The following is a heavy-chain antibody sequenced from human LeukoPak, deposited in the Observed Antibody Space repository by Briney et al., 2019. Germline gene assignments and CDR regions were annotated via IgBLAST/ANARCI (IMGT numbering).Heavy chain of an antibody. CDR1: GGSFSGYY. V-gene: IGHV4-34*01. CDR3: ASRDCSGGSCYSSSYYYYCYYMDV. D-gene: IGHD2-15*01. J-gene: IGHJ6*03. CDR2: INHSGST. Sequence: SETLSLTFAVYGGSFSGYYWSWIRQPPGKGLEWIGEINHSGSTNYNPSLKSRVTISVDTSKNQFSLKLSSVTAADTAVYYCASRDCSGGSCYSSSYYYYCYYMDVWGKGTTVTVSS.